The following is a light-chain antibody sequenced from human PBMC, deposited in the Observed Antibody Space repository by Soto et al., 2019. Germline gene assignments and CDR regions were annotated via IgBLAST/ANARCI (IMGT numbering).Light chain of an antibody. CDR2: GAS. J-gene: IGKJ2*01. Sequence: EIVMTQSPATLSVSPEERATLSCRASQSVSSNLAWYQQKPGQAPRLLIYGASTRATGIPARFSGSGSGTEFTLTISSLQSEDSAVYYCQQYNNWPPKYTFGQGTKLEIK. V-gene: IGKV3-15*01. CDR3: QQYNNWPPKYT. CDR1: QSVSSN.